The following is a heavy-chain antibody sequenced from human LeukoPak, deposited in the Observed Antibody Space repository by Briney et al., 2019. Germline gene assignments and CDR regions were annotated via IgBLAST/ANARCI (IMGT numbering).Heavy chain of an antibody. CDR1: GYTFTSYG. Sequence: GASVKVSCKASGYTFTSYGISWVRQARGQGLEWMGWISAYNGNTNYAQKLQGRVTMTTDTSTSTAYMELRSLRSDDTAVYYCARDRYYDSSGYSDYWGQGTLVTVSS. CDR3: ARDRYYDSSGYSDY. V-gene: IGHV1-18*01. D-gene: IGHD3-22*01. CDR2: ISAYNGNT. J-gene: IGHJ4*02.